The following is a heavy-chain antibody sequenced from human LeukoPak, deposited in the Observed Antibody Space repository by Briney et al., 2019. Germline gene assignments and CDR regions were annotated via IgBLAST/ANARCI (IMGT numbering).Heavy chain of an antibody. CDR3: AGFGELSGY. V-gene: IGHV4-30-2*01. J-gene: IGHJ4*02. D-gene: IGHD3-10*01. Sequence: SQTLSLTCTVSGDSISSGGYYWSWIRQPPGKGLEWIGYIYHSGSTYYNPSLKSRVTISVDRSKNQFSLKLSSVTAADTAVYYCAGFGELSGYWGQGTLVTVSS. CDR2: IYHSGST. CDR1: GDSISSGGYY.